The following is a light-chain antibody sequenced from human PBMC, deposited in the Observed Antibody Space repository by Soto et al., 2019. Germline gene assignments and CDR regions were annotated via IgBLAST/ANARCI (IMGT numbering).Light chain of an antibody. Sequence: QSALTQPASVSGSPGQSITISCSGASGDVGSYNPVSWYQQHPGKAPKLTIYEDSKRPSGVSNRFSGSKSGNTASLTNSGLQAEDEADYYCCSYAGSTTVVFGGGTKLTVL. J-gene: IGLJ2*01. V-gene: IGLV2-23*01. CDR3: CSYAGSTTVV. CDR2: EDS. CDR1: SGDVGSYNP.